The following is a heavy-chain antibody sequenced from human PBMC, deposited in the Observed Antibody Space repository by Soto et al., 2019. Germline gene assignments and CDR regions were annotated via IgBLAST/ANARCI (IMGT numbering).Heavy chain of an antibody. D-gene: IGHD3-3*01. J-gene: IGHJ5*02. CDR1: GGSISKCGYY. CDR3: AGERAGIFWSGRRDNWFDP. Sequence: PSETLSLTCTVSGGSISKCGYYWSWNRQHPGQGLEWLAYIYYSGTTYYNPPLNSRVTISLDTSKNQFSLKLSSVTAADTAVYYCAGERAGIFWSGRRDNWFDPWGQGTLVTVSS. V-gene: IGHV4-31*03. CDR2: IYYSGTT.